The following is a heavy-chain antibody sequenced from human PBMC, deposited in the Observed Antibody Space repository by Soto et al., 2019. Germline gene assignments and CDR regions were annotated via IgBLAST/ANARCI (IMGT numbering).Heavy chain of an antibody. CDR1: GFTFSSYG. D-gene: IGHD3-22*01. J-gene: IGHJ4*02. CDR2: ISYDGINK. V-gene: IGHV3-30*03. Sequence: QVQLVESGGGVVQPGRSLRLSCAASGFTFSSYGMHWVRQAPGKGLEWVAVISYDGINKYYTDSVKGRFTISRDNSKNTLFLQMSSMRADDTAVYYGAIDLRKTGPFYYDSSGYRPRDSGGQGTLVTVSS. CDR3: AIDLRKTGPFYYDSSGYRPRDS.